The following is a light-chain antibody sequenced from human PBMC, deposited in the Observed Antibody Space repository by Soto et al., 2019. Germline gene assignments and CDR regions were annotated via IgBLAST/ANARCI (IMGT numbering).Light chain of an antibody. V-gene: IGLV1-47*01. J-gene: IGLJ2*01. CDR2: KNN. Sequence: QSVLTQPPSASGTPGQWVTISCSGSSSNIGSNYVYWYQQVPGTTPKLLIYKNNQRPSGVPERFSGSKSGTSASLAISGLRSEDEADYYCAVWDDSLSGREVFGGGTKLTVL. CDR3: AVWDDSLSGREV. CDR1: SSNIGSNY.